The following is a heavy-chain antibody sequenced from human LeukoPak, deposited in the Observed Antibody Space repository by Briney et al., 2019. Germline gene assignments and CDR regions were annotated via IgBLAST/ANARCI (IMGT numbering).Heavy chain of an antibody. D-gene: IGHD6-13*01. J-gene: IGHJ4*02. CDR2: ISAYNGNT. CDR1: GYTFTSYG. CDR3: ARERYSSSWYSSSKIYYFDY. Sequence: ASVKVSCKASGYTFTSYGISWVRQAPGQGLEWMGWISAYNGNTNYAQKLQGRVTMTTDTSTSTAYMELRSLRSDDTAVYYCARERYSSSWYSSSKIYYFDYWGQGTLVTVSS. V-gene: IGHV1-18*01.